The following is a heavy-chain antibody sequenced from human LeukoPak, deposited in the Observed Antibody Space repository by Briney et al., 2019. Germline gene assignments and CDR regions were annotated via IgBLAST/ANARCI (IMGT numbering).Heavy chain of an antibody. V-gene: IGHV3-48*01. CDR1: GFTFSSYG. Sequence: GGSLRLSCAASGFTFSSYGMQWVRQAPGKGLEWVSYISSSSSTIYYADSVKGRFTISRDNAKNSLYLQMNSLRAEDTAVYYCARDTVAAAGEDWGQGTLVTVSS. CDR3: ARDTVAAAGED. D-gene: IGHD6-13*01. J-gene: IGHJ4*02. CDR2: ISSSSSTI.